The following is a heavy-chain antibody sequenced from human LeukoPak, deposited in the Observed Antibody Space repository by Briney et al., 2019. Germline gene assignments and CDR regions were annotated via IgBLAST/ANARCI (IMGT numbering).Heavy chain of an antibody. J-gene: IGHJ4*02. D-gene: IGHD4-17*01. CDR3: AGDYGDYRGFDY. Sequence: SETLSLTCTVSGGSISSSSYYWGWIRQSPGKGLEWIGEINHSGSTNYNPSLKSRVTISVDTSKNQFSLKLSSVTAADTAVYYCAGDYGDYRGFDYWGQGTLVTVSS. V-gene: IGHV4-39*07. CDR1: GGSISSSSYY. CDR2: INHSGST.